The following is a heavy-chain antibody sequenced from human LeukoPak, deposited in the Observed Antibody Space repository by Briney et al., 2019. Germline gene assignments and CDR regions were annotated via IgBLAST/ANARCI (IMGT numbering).Heavy chain of an antibody. D-gene: IGHD5-12*01. CDR3: AAPIVATIPAVDYYYMDV. J-gene: IGHJ6*03. CDR2: IIPIFGTA. CDR1: GGTFSSYA. Sequence: SVKVSCKASGGTFSSYAISWVRQAPGQRLEWMGRIIPIFGTANYAQKFQGRVTITTDESTSTAYMELSSLRSEDTAVYYCAAPIVATIPAVDYYYMDVWGKGTTVTVSS. V-gene: IGHV1-69*05.